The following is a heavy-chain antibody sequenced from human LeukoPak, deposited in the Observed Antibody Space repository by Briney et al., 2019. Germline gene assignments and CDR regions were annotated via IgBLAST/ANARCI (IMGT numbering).Heavy chain of an antibody. CDR3: AKGPAEWLLPYYYMDV. J-gene: IGHJ6*03. D-gene: IGHD3-3*01. CDR1: GFTFSSYV. CDR2: ISGSGGST. V-gene: IGHV3-23*01. Sequence: GGSLRLSCAASGFTFSSYVMNWVRQAPGKGLEWVSTISGSGGSTYYADSVKGRFTISRDNSKNTLYLQMNSLRAEDTAVYYCAKGPAEWLLPYYYMDVWGKGTTVTVSS.